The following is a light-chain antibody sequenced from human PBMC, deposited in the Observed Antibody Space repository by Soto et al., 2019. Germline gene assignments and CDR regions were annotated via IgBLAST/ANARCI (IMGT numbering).Light chain of an antibody. CDR1: HTIATY. J-gene: IGKJ2*01. V-gene: IGKV1-39*01. CDR2: GTS. CDR3: QQFYYYPHT. Sequence: EIQMTQSTASLSASVGERVTLTCRASHTIATYLNWYQQKAGKVPEVLIYGTSTLQPGVPSRFTGSGYGTDFTLTINNVQPEDFATYYCQQFYYYPHTFGQGTKRDVK.